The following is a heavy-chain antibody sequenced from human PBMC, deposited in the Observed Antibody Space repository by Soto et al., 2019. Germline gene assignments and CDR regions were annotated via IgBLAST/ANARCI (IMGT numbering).Heavy chain of an antibody. V-gene: IGHV1-2*04. J-gene: IGHJ4*02. D-gene: IGHD6-19*01. CDR3: VTSRVSMSVAAETEYYFDY. CDR1: GYTFTGYY. Sequence: ASVKVSCKASGYTFTGYYIHWVRQAPGQGLEWMGWVNPNSGGTNYAQKFQGWVTMTRDTSINTAYLEVRSLKSDDTAVYFCVTSRVSMSVAAETEYYFDYWGQGTLVTVSS. CDR2: VNPNSGGT.